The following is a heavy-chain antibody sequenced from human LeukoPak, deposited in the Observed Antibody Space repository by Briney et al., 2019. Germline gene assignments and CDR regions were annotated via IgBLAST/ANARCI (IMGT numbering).Heavy chain of an antibody. Sequence: SETLSLTCSVSGGSISSSVHYWGWVRQPPGKGLEWIVSGSSSGNAYHNPSLKSRVTVSVDTSKNQFSLKVTSVTAADTAVYYCARDEKGHASGWTQLDVWGKGTTVTVSS. D-gene: IGHD6-19*01. V-gene: IGHV4-39*07. CDR2: GSSSGNA. CDR1: GGSISSSVHY. CDR3: ARDEKGHASGWTQLDV. J-gene: IGHJ6*04.